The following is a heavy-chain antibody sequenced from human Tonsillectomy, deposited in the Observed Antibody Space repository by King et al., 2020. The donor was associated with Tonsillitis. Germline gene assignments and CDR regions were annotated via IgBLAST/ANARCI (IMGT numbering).Heavy chain of an antibody. CDR1: GYTFTGYY. V-gene: IGHV1-2*02. Sequence: VQLVESGAEVKKPGASVTVSCKASGYTFTGYYMHWVRQAPGQGLEWMGWINPNSGGTNYAQKFQGRVTMTRDTSISTAYMELSRLRSDDTAVYYCARDGGVGDWYFDLWGRGTLVTVSS. CDR2: INPNSGGT. CDR3: ARDGGVGDWYFDL. D-gene: IGHD3-10*01. J-gene: IGHJ2*01.